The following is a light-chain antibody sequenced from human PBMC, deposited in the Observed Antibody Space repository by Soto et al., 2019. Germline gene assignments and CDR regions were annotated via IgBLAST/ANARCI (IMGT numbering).Light chain of an antibody. V-gene: IGLV4-69*01. Sequence: QLVLTQSPSASASLGASVKLTCTLSSGHSNYAIAWHQQQSEKGPRYLMKLNSDGSHSKGHGIPDLFSGSSSGAERYLTISRLHFEYEAEYFCQTWGSGTVVFGGWTKVTV. CDR3: QTWGSGTVV. CDR1: SGHSNYA. CDR2: LNSDGSH. J-gene: IGLJ2*01.